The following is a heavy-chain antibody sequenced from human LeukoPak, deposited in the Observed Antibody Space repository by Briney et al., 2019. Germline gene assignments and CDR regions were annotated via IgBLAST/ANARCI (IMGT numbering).Heavy chain of an antibody. D-gene: IGHD3-22*01. Sequence: GGSLRLSCAASGFTFSSYGMPWVRQAPGKGLEWVAVIWYDGSNKYYADSVKGRFTISRDNSKNTLYLQMNSLRAEDTAVYYCARDTADYYDSSFSPLDYWGQGTLVTVSS. J-gene: IGHJ4*02. CDR1: GFTFSSYG. CDR3: ARDTADYYDSSFSPLDY. V-gene: IGHV3-33*01. CDR2: IWYDGSNK.